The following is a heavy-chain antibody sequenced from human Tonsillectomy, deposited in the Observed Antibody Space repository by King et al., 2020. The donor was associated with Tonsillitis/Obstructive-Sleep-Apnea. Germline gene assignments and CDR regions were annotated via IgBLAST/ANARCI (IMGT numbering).Heavy chain of an antibody. CDR3: AKDQIDYDSSGHGS. D-gene: IGHD3-22*01. CDR1: GFTFTNYA. CDR2: ISDTGDST. J-gene: IGHJ5*01. Sequence: EVQLVESGGGLVQPGGSLRLSCAASGFTFTNYAMSWVRQAPGKGLEWVSIISDTGDSTYYADSVKGRFTISRDNSKNTLFLQMNSLRAEDTAVYYCAKDQIDYDSSGHGSWGQGTLVIVSS. V-gene: IGHV3-23*04.